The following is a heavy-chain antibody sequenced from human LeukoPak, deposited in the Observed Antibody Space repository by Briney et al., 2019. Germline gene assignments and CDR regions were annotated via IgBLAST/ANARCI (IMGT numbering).Heavy chain of an antibody. Sequence: SETLSLTCTVSGGSISSYHWSWIRQPPGKGLEWIGYIYYSGSTNYNPSLKSRVTISVEMSKNQFSLKLSSVTAADTAVYYCARGVREQQLVYNWLDPWGQGTLVTVSS. J-gene: IGHJ5*02. CDR3: ARGVREQQLVYNWLDP. CDR2: IYYSGST. V-gene: IGHV4-59*01. D-gene: IGHD6-13*01. CDR1: GGSISSYH.